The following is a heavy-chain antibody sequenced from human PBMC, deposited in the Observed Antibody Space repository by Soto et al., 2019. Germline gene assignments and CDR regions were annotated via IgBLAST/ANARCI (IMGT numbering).Heavy chain of an antibody. Sequence: SETLTLTCTVSGGSISSGDYYWSWIRQHPGKGLEWIGYIYCSGSTYYNPSLKSRVTISVDTSKNQFSLKLSSVTAADTAVYYCARLERQQITFDYWGQGTLVTVSS. CDR3: ARLERQQITFDY. CDR2: IYCSGST. CDR1: GGSISSGDYY. J-gene: IGHJ4*02. V-gene: IGHV4-31*03. D-gene: IGHD1-1*01.